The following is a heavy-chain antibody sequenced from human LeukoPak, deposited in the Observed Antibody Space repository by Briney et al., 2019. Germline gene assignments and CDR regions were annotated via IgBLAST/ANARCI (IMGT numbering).Heavy chain of an antibody. CDR3: ARLGIAAAGTGY. V-gene: IGHV4-34*01. CDR2: INHSGST. Sequence: SETLSLTCAVYGGSFSGYYWSWIRQPPGKGLEWTGEINHSGSTNYNPSLKSRVTISVDTSKNQFSLKLSSVTAADTAVYYCARLGIAAAGTGYWGQGTLVTVSS. CDR1: GGSFSGYY. D-gene: IGHD6-13*01. J-gene: IGHJ4*02.